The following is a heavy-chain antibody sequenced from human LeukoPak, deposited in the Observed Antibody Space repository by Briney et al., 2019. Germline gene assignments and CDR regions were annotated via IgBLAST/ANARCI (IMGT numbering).Heavy chain of an antibody. D-gene: IGHD3-10*01. CDR1: GGTFSSYA. CDR2: IIPIFGTA. V-gene: IGHV1-69*01. J-gene: IGHJ4*02. Sequence: SVKVSCKASGGTFSSYAISWVRQAPGQGLEWMGGIIPIFGTANYAQKFQGRVTITADESTSTAYMELSSLRSEDTAVYYCATVGIVRGVTPYYFDYWGQGTLVTVSS. CDR3: ATVGIVRGVTPYYFDY.